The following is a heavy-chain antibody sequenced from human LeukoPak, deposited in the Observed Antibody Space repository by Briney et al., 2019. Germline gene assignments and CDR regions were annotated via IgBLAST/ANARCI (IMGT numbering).Heavy chain of an antibody. CDR3: TLYCSNGVCYSGGYYYYYGMDV. D-gene: IGHD2-8*01. J-gene: IGHJ6*02. CDR2: IKSKTDGGTT. V-gene: IGHV3-15*01. CDR1: GFTFSNAW. Sequence: GGSLRLSCAASGFTFSNAWMSWVRQAPGKGLEWVGRIKSKTDGGTTDYAAPVRGRFTISRDDSKNTLYLQMDSLNTEDTAVYYCTLYCSNGVCYSGGYYYYYGMDVWGQGTTVTVS.